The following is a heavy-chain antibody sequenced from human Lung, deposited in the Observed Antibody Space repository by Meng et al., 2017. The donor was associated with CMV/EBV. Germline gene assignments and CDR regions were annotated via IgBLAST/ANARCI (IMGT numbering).Heavy chain of an antibody. D-gene: IGHD4-23*01. V-gene: IGHV6-1*01. CDR1: GDIVSSNSAT. CDR2: TYYRSKWYH. J-gene: IGHJ4*02. CDR3: ARGINGGCGD. Sequence: QGQLQQSGPGLVKPSQTLSLTCAISGDIVSSNSATWHWIRQSPSRGLEWPGRTYYRSKWYHEYAVSVKSRITISPDTPKNQFSLQLNSMTPEDTAAYYCARGINGGCGDWGQGTLVTVSS.